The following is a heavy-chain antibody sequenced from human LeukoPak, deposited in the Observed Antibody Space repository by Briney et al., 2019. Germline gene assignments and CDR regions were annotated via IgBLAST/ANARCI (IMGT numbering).Heavy chain of an antibody. J-gene: IGHJ3*02. Sequence: SETLSLTCTVSGGSMSSYYWSWIRQPPGKGLEWIGYIYYSGSTNYNPSLKSRVTISVDTSKNQFSLKLSSVTAADTAVYYCARVKREIQLWFFAFDIWGQGTMVTVSS. CDR3: ARVKREIQLWFFAFDI. V-gene: IGHV4-59*01. D-gene: IGHD5-18*01. CDR1: GGSMSSYY. CDR2: IYYSGST.